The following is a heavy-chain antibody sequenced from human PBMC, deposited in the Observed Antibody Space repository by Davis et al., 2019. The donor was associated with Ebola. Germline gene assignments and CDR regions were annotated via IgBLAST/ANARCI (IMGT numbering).Heavy chain of an antibody. D-gene: IGHD1-1*01. Sequence: GGSLRLSCAASGFTFSSYGMHWVRQAPGKGLEWVADIWYDGSTKYYADSVKGRFTISRDNSKNTPYLQMNSLRAEDTAVYYCAKMGLERRVSDNYYGMDVWGQGTTVTVSS. J-gene: IGHJ6*02. V-gene: IGHV3-33*06. CDR1: GFTFSSYG. CDR3: AKMGLERRVSDNYYGMDV. CDR2: IWYDGSTK.